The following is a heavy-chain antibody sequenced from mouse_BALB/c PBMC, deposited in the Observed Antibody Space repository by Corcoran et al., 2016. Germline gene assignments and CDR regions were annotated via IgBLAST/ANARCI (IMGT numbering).Heavy chain of an antibody. V-gene: IGHV9-3-1*01. CDR3: ATMVTMDY. Sequence: QIQLVQSGPELKKPGEAVKISCKASGYTFTNYGMNCVKQAAEKGVKWRGWINNYTGEPTYADDFKGRFALSLETSASTAYLQINNLKNEDTATYFCATMVTMDYWGQGTSVTVSS. CDR1: GYTFTNYG. D-gene: IGHD2-2*01. J-gene: IGHJ4*01. CDR2: INNYTGEP.